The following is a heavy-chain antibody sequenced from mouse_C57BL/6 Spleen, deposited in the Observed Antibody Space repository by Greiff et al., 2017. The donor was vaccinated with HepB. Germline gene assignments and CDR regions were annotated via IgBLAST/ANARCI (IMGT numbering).Heavy chain of an antibody. D-gene: IGHD1-1*01. CDR3: ARSYYGSSLYYFDY. CDR2: IYPSDSET. V-gene: IGHV1-61*01. Sequence: QVQLQQSGAELVRPGSSVKLSCKASGYTFTSYWMDWVKQRPGQGLEWIGNIYPSDSETHYNQKFKDKATLTVDKSSSTAYMQLSSLTSEDSAVYYCARSYYGSSLYYFDYWGQGTTLTVSS. CDR1: GYTFTSYW. J-gene: IGHJ2*01.